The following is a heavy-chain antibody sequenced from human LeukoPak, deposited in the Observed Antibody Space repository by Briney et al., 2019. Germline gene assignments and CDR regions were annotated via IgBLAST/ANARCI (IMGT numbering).Heavy chain of an antibody. D-gene: IGHD5/OR15-5a*01. CDR2: ISYDGSNK. CDR3: SVHGTEEWFDP. CDR1: GFTFSSYA. J-gene: IGHJ5*02. Sequence: GRSLRLSCAASGFTFSSYATHWVRQAPGKGLEGVAVISYDGSNKYYADSVKGRFTISRDNSKNTLYLQMNSLKTEDTALYYCSVHGTEEWFDPWGLGTLVTVSS. V-gene: IGHV3-30-3*01.